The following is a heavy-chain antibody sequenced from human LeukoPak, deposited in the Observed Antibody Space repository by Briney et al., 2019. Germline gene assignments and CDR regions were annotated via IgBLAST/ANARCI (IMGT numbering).Heavy chain of an antibody. CDR2: ISAYNGNT. CDR3: ARDLQTGEVVVASY. Sequence: ASVKVSCKASGYTFTSYGISWVRQAPGQGLEWMGWISAYNGNTNYAQKLQGRVTMTTDTSTSTAYMELRSLRSDDTAVYYCARDLQTGEVVVASYWGQGTLVTVSS. V-gene: IGHV1-18*04. D-gene: IGHD2-15*01. CDR1: GYTFTSYG. J-gene: IGHJ4*02.